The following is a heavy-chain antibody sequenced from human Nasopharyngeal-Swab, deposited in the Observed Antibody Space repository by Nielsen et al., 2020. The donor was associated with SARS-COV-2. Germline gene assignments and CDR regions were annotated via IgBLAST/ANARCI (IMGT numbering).Heavy chain of an antibody. CDR1: GVSISSGGYS. V-gene: IGHV4-30-2*01. Sequence: SQTLSLTCAVSGVSISSGGYSWSWIRQPPGKGLEWIGYIYHSGSTYYNPSLKSRVTISVDRSKNQFSLKLSSVTAADTAVYYCARVVVVAATRFYMDVWGKGTTVTVSS. CDR3: ARVVVVAATRFYMDV. CDR2: IYHSGST. J-gene: IGHJ6*03. D-gene: IGHD2-15*01.